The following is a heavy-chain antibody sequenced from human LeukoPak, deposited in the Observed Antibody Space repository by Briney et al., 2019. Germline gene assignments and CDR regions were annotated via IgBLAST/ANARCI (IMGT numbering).Heavy chain of an antibody. Sequence: SGGSLRLSCAASGFTFSSYAMSWVRQAPGKGLEWVSGISGSGDSTYDADSVKGRFTISRDNSKNTLYLQMNSLRAEDTAVYYCAKDGRDGYVTFFDYWGQGTLVTVSS. CDR3: AKDGRDGYVTFFDY. CDR1: GFTFSSYA. J-gene: IGHJ4*02. V-gene: IGHV3-23*01. D-gene: IGHD5-12*01. CDR2: ISGSGDST.